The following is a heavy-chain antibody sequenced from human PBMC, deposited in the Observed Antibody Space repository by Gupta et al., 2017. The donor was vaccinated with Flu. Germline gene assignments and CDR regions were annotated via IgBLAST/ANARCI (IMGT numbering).Heavy chain of an antibody. Sequence: QVQLQESGPGLVKPSETLSLTCTVSGGSISSYYWSRIRQPPGKGLEWIGYIYYSGSTNYNPSLKSRVTISVDTSKNQFSLKLSSVTAADTAVYYCARERFGTGASVYGMDVWGQGTTVTVSS. J-gene: IGHJ6*02. CDR2: IYYSGST. CDR1: GGSISSYY. CDR3: ARERFGTGASVYGMDV. V-gene: IGHV4-59*01. D-gene: IGHD3-10*01.